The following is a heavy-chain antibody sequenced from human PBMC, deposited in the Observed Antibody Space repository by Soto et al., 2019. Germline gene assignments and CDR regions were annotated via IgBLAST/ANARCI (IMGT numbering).Heavy chain of an antibody. CDR1: GYTFTSYG. CDR3: ARDQVKIYYYYGMDV. CDR2: IGAYNGNT. Sequence: VASVKVSCKASGYTFTSYGISWVRQAPGQGLEWMGWIGAYNGNTNYAQKLQGRVTMTTDTSTSTAYMELRSLRSDDTAVYYCARDQVKIYYYYGMDVWGQGTTVTVSS. J-gene: IGHJ6*02. V-gene: IGHV1-18*01.